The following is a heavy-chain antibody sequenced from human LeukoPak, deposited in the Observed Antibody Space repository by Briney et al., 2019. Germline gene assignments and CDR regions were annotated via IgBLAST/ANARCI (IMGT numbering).Heavy chain of an antibody. D-gene: IGHD1-1*01. CDR3: ARFSGSSLDNNWFDP. Sequence: GESLKISCKGSGYTFTDWWIGWVRQVPGKGLEWMGIIYPDDSQTRYSPSFQGQVTISADKSISSAYLQWSSLKASDTAMYFCARFSGSSLDNNWFDPWGQGTLVTVSS. J-gene: IGHJ5*02. CDR1: GYTFTDWW. CDR2: IYPDDSQT. V-gene: IGHV5-51*01.